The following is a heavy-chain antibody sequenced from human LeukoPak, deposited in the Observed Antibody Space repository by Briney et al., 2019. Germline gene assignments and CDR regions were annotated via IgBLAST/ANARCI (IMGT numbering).Heavy chain of an antibody. J-gene: IGHJ5*02. V-gene: IGHV4-39*01. CDR2: IYYSGST. CDR3: ARTHSSGSLNWFDP. CDR1: GGSISSSSYY. D-gene: IGHD6-19*01. Sequence: SSETLSLTCTVSGGSISSSSYYWGWIRQPPGKGLEWIGSIYYSGSTYYNPSLKSRFTISVDTSKNPFSLKLSSVTAADTAVYYCARTHSSGSLNWFDPWGQGTLVTVSS.